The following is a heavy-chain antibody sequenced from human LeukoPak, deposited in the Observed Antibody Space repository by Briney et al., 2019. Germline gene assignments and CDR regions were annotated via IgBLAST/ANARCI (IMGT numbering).Heavy chain of an antibody. CDR2: IWYDGSSN. CDR1: AFTFTYYV. J-gene: IGHJ4*02. CDR3: AKGHSSGWSPSLDY. D-gene: IGHD6-19*01. V-gene: IGHV3-33*06. Sequence: ERSLTLSCPAYAFTFTYYVMHCVRHAPDKGVDWVAVIWYDGSSNYYIDSVTGRCTISRDNYKNTLYLQLSRMRAEDTAVYYYAKGHSSGWSPSLDYWGQGTLVTVSS.